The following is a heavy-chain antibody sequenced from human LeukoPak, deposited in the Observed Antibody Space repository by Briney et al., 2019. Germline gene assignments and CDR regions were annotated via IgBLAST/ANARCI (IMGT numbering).Heavy chain of an antibody. CDR3: AKPSEMDIVVVPAAMAYGFDI. V-gene: IGHV3-23*01. CDR1: GFTFSSYA. Sequence: AGGSLRLSCAASGFTFSSYAMSWVRQAPGKGLEWVSAISGSGGSTYYADSVKGRFTISRDKSKNTLYLQMNSLRAEDTAVYYCAKPSEMDIVVVPAAMAYGFDIRGQGTMVTVSS. CDR2: ISGSGGST. D-gene: IGHD2-2*03. J-gene: IGHJ3*02.